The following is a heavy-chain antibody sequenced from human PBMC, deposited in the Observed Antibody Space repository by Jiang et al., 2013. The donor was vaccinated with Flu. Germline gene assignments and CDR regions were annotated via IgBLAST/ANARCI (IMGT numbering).Heavy chain of an antibody. Sequence: PGLVKPSETLSLTCTVSGGSISPYYWSWIRQPPGKGLEWIGYIYYSGSTDYNPSLKSRVTISADTSKNHFSLKLSSVTAADTAVYFCARMNNNGSDYEFDYWGQGTLVTVSS. V-gene: IGHV4-59*01. D-gene: IGHD1-26*01. J-gene: IGHJ4*02. CDR3: ARMNNNGSDYEFDY. CDR2: IYYSGST. CDR1: GGSISPYY.